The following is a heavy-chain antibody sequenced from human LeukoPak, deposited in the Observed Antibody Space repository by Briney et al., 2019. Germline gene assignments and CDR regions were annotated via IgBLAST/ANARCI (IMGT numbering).Heavy chain of an antibody. CDR2: FDPEDGET. CDR1: GYTLTELS. CDR3: ATLRYRYYYYGMDV. J-gene: IGHJ6*02. Sequence: ASVKVSCKVSGYTLTELSMHWVRQAPGKGLEWMGGFDPEDGETIYAQKFQGRVTMTEDTSTDTAYMELSSVRSEDTAVYYCATLRYRYYYYGMDVWGQGTTVTVSS. V-gene: IGHV1-24*01. D-gene: IGHD1-14*01.